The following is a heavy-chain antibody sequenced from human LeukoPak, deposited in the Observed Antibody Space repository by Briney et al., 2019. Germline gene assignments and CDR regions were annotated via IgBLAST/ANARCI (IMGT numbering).Heavy chain of an antibody. CDR1: GYTFTSYG. V-gene: IGHV1-18*04. D-gene: IGHD2-21*01. Sequence: ASVKVSCMASGYTFTSYGISWGRQAPGQGREGMGWISAYNGNTNYAQKPQGRVTMTTDTSTSTAYMELRSLRSDDTAVYYCARDKPPRYWFGMDVWGKGTTVTVSS. CDR2: ISAYNGNT. CDR3: ARDKPPRYWFGMDV. J-gene: IGHJ6*04.